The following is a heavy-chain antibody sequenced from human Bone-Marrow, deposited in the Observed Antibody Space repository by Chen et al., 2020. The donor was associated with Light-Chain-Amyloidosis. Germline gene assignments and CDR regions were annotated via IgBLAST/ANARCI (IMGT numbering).Heavy chain of an antibody. J-gene: IGHJ4*02. Sequence: QAQLVESGGGLVKPGGSLRLSCAASGFSFINYYMTWIRQAPGQGLEWISKIGSGSSFIDYADSVKGRFTVSRDDAKRDLFLQMDNLRPEDTAVYYCARLAVGASYFDFWGQGSLVTVSS. CDR3: ARLAVGASYFDF. CDR1: GFSFINYY. CDR2: IGSGSSFI. V-gene: IGHV3-11*06.